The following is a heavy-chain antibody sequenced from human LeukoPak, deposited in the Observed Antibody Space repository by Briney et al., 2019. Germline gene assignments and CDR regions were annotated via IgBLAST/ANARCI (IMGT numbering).Heavy chain of an antibody. J-gene: IGHJ4*02. V-gene: IGHV3-9*01. CDR1: GFTFDDYA. Sequence: GRSLRLSCAASGFTFDDYAMHWVRQAPGKGLEWVSCISWNSGSIGYADSVKGRFTISRDNAKNSLYLQMNSLRAEDTALYYCAKDILEEPAAMMEYWGQGTLVTVSS. CDR2: ISWNSGSI. CDR3: AKDILEEPAAMMEY. D-gene: IGHD2-2*01.